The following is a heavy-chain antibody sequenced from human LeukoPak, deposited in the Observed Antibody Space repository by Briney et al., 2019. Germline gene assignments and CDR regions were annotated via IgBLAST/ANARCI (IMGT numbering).Heavy chain of an antibody. CDR1: GFTFSSYA. Sequence: GGSLRLSCVASGFTFSSYAMSWVRQAPGKGLEWVSVISGSGTNTYYADSVKGRFNISRDNSKNTLYLQMNSLRAEDTALYYCVKHSAPVLAAARFDYWGQGNLVTVSS. D-gene: IGHD2-2*01. CDR3: VKHSAPVLAAARFDY. V-gene: IGHV3-23*01. CDR2: ISGSGTNT. J-gene: IGHJ4*02.